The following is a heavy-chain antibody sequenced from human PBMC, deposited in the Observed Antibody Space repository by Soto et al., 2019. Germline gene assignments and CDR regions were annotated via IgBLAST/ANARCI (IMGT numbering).Heavy chain of an antibody. CDR1: GFTFSSYA. V-gene: IGHV3-23*01. J-gene: IGHJ6*02. Sequence: HPGGSLRLSCAASGFTFSSYAMSWVRQAPGKGLEWVSAISGSGGSTYYADSVKGRFTISRDNSKNTLYLQMNSLRAEDTAVYYCAKGNSNYYYYYGMDVWGQGTTVTVSS. D-gene: IGHD4-4*01. CDR2: ISGSGGST. CDR3: AKGNSNYYYYYGMDV.